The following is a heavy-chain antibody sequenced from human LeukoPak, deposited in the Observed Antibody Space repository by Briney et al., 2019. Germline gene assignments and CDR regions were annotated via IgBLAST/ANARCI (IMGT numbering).Heavy chain of an antibody. Sequence: SETLSLTCTVSGGAVTSAPWCWIRQPPAQGLESICYIYYTARTSSIPSLGSRVSLSVDMSKDLSSLKVSSVTAAGTVVYYCARPNWNYWHFDLWGRGTLVTVSS. J-gene: IGHJ2*01. CDR2: IYYTART. CDR3: ARPNWNYWHFDL. V-gene: IGHV4-59*02. D-gene: IGHD1-20*01. CDR1: GGAVTSAP.